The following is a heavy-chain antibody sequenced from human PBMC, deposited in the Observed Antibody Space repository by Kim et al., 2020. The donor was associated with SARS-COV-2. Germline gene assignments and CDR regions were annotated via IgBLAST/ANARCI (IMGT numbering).Heavy chain of an antibody. V-gene: IGHV5-10-1*01. CDR3: ARHRPEHRSNVIAVAGDDY. CDR2: IDPSDSYT. Sequence: GESLKISCKGSGYSFTSYWISWVRQMPGKGLEWMGRIDPSDSYTNYSPSFQGHVTISADKSISTAYLQWSSLKASDIAMYYCARHRPEHRSNVIAVAGDDYWGQGTLVTVSS. J-gene: IGHJ4*02. D-gene: IGHD6-19*01. CDR1: GYSFTSYW.